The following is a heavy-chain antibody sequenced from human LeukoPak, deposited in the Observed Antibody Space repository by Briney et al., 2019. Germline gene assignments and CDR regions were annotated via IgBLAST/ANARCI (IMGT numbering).Heavy chain of an antibody. D-gene: IGHD2-2*01. Sequence: GGSLRLSCAASGFRFSDYSMNWVRQAPGEGLEWVSYISGSGSVTYYAESVKGRFTISRDDAKNSLYLQLNSLRAEDTAVYYCARDRFEYASPFDSWGQGTLVTVSS. CDR2: ISGSGSVT. CDR3: ARDRFEYASPFDS. J-gene: IGHJ4*02. CDR1: GFRFSDYS. V-gene: IGHV3-48*04.